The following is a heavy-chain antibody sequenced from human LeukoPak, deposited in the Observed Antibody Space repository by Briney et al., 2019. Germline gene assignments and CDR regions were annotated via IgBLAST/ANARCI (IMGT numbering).Heavy chain of an antibody. CDR1: GVSVSDGRYY. CDR3: ATPYCSGISCLDVFNI. Sequence: SQTLSLTCNVSGVSVSDGRYYWTWIRQHPGKGLEWIGYKYYSGSAMYNPSLKSRLTISIDTSKNQFSLQLSSVTAADTATYYCATPYCSGISCLDVFNIWGQGTRVTVSS. V-gene: IGHV4-31*03. D-gene: IGHD2-2*01. CDR2: KYYSGSA. J-gene: IGHJ3*02.